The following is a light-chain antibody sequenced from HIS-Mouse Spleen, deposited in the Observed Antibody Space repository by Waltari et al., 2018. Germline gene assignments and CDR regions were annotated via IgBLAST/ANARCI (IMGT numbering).Light chain of an antibody. J-gene: IGLJ1*01. CDR2: RNN. V-gene: IGLV1-47*01. CDR3: AAWDDSLSGYV. Sequence: QSVLTQPPSASGTPGQRVTISGSGSSSNIGSTYVYWYQQLPGTAPKLLIYRNNQRPSGVPDRFSGSKSGTSASLAISGLRSEDEADYYCAAWDDSLSGYVFGTGTKVTVL. CDR1: SSNIGSTY.